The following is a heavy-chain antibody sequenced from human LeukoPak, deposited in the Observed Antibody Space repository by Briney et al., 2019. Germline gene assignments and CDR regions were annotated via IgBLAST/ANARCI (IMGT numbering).Heavy chain of an antibody. CDR2: ISGSGGST. J-gene: IGHJ4*02. CDR3: AKDDGRGVYYDSSGPDY. V-gene: IGHV3-23*01. D-gene: IGHD3-22*01. Sequence: GGSLRLSCAASGFTFSSYAMSWVRQAPGKGLEWVSAISGSGGSTYYADSVKGRFTISRDNSKNTLYLQMNSLRAEDTAVYYCAKDDGRGVYYDSSGPDYWGQGTLATVSS. CDR1: GFTFSSYA.